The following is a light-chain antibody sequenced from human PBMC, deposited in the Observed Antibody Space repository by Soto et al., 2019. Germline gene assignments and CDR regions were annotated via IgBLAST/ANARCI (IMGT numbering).Light chain of an antibody. V-gene: IGKV1-39*01. J-gene: IGKJ5*01. Sequence: DIQMTQSPSSLSASVGDRVTITCRAGQNIFSSLDWYQQKPGKAPNLLIYAASSLQSGVPSRFSGSGSGTDFTLTINSLHPEDFATYYCQQSYSTPITFGQGTRLEIK. CDR2: AAS. CDR1: QNIFSS. CDR3: QQSYSTPIT.